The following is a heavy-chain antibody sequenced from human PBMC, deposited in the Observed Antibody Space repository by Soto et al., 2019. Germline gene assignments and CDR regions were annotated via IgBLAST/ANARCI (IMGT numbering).Heavy chain of an antibody. V-gene: IGHV1-8*01. J-gene: IGHJ4*02. CDR1: GYPFNSYD. CDR2: MNPNSGNT. D-gene: IGHD1-26*01. CDR3: ARGLARRSFYLVY. Sequence: QVQLVQSGAEVKKPGASVKVSCKASGYPFNSYDINWVRQATGQGLEWMGWMNPNSGNTDYAQKFQGRLTMTRNTSISTAYMELSSLTSEDTAVYYCARGLARRSFYLVYWGQGTLVTVSS.